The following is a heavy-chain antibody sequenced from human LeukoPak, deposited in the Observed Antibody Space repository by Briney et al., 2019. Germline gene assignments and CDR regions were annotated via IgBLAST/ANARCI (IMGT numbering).Heavy chain of an antibody. D-gene: IGHD3-10*01. CDR2: INWNGGST. CDR1: GFTFDDYG. J-gene: IGHJ4*02. Sequence: GGSLRLSCAASGFTFDDYGMSWVRQAPGKGLEWVSGINWNGGSTGYADSVKGRFTISRDNAKNSLYLQMNSLRAEDTALYYCARDRGIYYRTPFDYWGQGTLVTVSS. V-gene: IGHV3-20*04. CDR3: ARDRGIYYRTPFDY.